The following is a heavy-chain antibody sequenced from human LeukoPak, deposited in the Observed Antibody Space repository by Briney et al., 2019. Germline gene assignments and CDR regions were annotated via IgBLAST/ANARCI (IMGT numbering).Heavy chain of an antibody. V-gene: IGHV3-33*01. Sequence: PGGSLRFSCAASGFTFRSNGRHWVRKAPGKGLEWGAVIGYDGSNKYYADSVKGRFTISRDNSKNTLYLQMNSLRAEDTAVYYGARDGCSSTSCYTGYYYGMDVWGQGTTVTVSS. CDR3: ARDGCSSTSCYTGYYYGMDV. CDR1: GFTFRSNG. D-gene: IGHD2-2*02. CDR2: IGYDGSNK. J-gene: IGHJ6*02.